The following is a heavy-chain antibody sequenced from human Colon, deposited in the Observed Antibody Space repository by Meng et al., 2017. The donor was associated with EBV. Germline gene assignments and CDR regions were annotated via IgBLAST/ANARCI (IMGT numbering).Heavy chain of an antibody. D-gene: IGHD2-21*02. CDR2: TYHSGST. V-gene: IGHV4-4*02. CDR3: ARVGAYCGGDCYHPR. CDR1: GVSVRSRTV. Sequence: GSGAGLVTPSETMSPTCAVSGVSVRSRTVWSWVCQPPGKGLEWIGETYHSGSTNYNPSLKRLVTISVDESKNQFSLRLSSVTAADTAVYYCARVGAYCGGDCYHPRWGQGTLVTVSS. J-gene: IGHJ4*02.